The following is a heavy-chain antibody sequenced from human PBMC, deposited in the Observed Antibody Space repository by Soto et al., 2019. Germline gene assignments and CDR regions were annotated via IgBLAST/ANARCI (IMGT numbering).Heavy chain of an antibody. CDR3: ARDPGPDQWLPIVDY. J-gene: IGHJ4*02. Sequence: GGSLRLSCAASGFTFSSYSMNWVRQAPGKGLEWVSSISSSSSYIYYADSVKGRFTISRDNAKNSLYLQMNSLRAEDTAVYYCARDPGPDQWLPIVDYWGQGTLVTVSS. CDR1: GFTFSSYS. CDR2: ISSSSSYI. D-gene: IGHD6-19*01. V-gene: IGHV3-21*01.